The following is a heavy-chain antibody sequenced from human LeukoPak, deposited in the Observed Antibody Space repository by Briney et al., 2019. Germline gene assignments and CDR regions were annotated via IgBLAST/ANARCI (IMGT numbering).Heavy chain of an antibody. V-gene: IGHV4-30-2*01. D-gene: IGHD4-17*01. CDR1: GGSISSGGYS. Sequence: SQTLSLTCAVSGGSISSGGYSWSWIRQPPGKGLEWIGYIYHSGSTYCNPSLKSRVTISVDRSKNQFSLKLSSVTAADTAVYYCARGGMTTVTIGFDPWGQGTLVTVSS. J-gene: IGHJ5*02. CDR2: IYHSGST. CDR3: ARGGMTTVTIGFDP.